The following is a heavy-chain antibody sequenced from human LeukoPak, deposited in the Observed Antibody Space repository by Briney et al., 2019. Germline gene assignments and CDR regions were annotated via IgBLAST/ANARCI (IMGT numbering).Heavy chain of an antibody. J-gene: IGHJ4*02. D-gene: IGHD1-26*01. CDR2: TYYRSKWYN. CDR3: ARHEQWELWGYFDY. V-gene: IGHV6-1*01. Sequence: SQTLSLTFAISGDSVSSNSAAWNWIRQSPSRGLEWLGRTYYRSKWYNDYAVSVKSRITINPDTSKNHFSLQLNSATPEVTAVYYCARHEQWELWGYFDYWGQGTLVTVSS. CDR1: GDSVSSNSAA.